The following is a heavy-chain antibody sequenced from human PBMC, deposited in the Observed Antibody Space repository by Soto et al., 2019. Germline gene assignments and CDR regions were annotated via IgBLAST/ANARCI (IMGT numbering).Heavy chain of an antibody. CDR2: INLSGTT. CDR1: GGSVSATNW. Sequence: PSETLSLTCAVSGGSVSATNWWSWIRQPPGKGLEWIGEINLSGTTNYNPSLKRRVTMSIDQSQNEVSLTLTAVTAADTAVYYCARVPDYWGQGILVTVSS. V-gene: IGHV4-4*02. D-gene: IGHD2-2*01. J-gene: IGHJ4*02. CDR3: ARVPDY.